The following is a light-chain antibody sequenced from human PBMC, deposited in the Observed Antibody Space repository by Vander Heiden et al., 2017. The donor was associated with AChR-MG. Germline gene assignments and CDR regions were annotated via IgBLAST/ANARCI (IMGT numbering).Light chain of an antibody. J-gene: IGKJ3*01. V-gene: IGKV3-20*01. CDR1: QNLISNY. Sequence: EIVLTQSPGTLSLSPGERATLSCRASQNLISNYLAWYQQQPGQAPRLLIYGASNRATGIPDRFSGGGAGTDFTLTIRRLEPEDFAVYYCQQYGSSPFIFGPGTKVDIK. CDR2: GAS. CDR3: QQYGSSPFI.